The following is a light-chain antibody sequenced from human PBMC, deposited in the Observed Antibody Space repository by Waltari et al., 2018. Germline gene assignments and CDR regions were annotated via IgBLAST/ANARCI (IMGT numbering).Light chain of an antibody. V-gene: IGLV2-11*01. CDR3: CSYAGSYDSEYL. Sequence: QSALTQPRSVSGSPGQSVTIPCTGPSSDVGGYNYVSWYQQHPGKAPKIMIYDVNERPSGVPHRFSGSKSGNTASLTISGLQAEDEADYYCCSYAGSYDSEYLFGTGTKLSVL. CDR1: SSDVGGYNY. CDR2: DVN. J-gene: IGLJ1*01.